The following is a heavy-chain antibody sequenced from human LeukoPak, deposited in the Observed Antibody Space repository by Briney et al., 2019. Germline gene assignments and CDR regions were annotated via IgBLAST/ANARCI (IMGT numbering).Heavy chain of an antibody. CDR2: ISTRSGDS. CDR3: ARGAPRAPLYDY. Sequence: ASVKVSCKASGYTFTTHGVSWVRQVPGQGVEWMGWISTRSGDSNYAQKLQGRVTMTTDTSTSTAYMELRSLRSDDTAVYYCARGAPRAPLYDYWGQGTLVTVSS. CDR1: GYTFTTHG. J-gene: IGHJ4*02. D-gene: IGHD5/OR15-5a*01. V-gene: IGHV1-18*01.